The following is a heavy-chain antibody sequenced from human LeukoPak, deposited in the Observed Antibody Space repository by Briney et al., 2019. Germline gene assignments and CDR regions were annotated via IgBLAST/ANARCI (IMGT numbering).Heavy chain of an antibody. J-gene: IGHJ4*02. CDR2: INSDGSST. CDR1: GFTFSSYW. V-gene: IGHV3-74*01. Sequence: SGGSLRLSCAASGFTFSSYWMHWVRQAPRKGLLWVSRINSDGSSTSYADSVKGRFTISRDNAKNTLYLQMNSLRAEDTAVYYCARRIAAAAAPYYFDYWGQGTLVTVSS. CDR3: ARRIAAAAAPYYFDY. D-gene: IGHD6-13*01.